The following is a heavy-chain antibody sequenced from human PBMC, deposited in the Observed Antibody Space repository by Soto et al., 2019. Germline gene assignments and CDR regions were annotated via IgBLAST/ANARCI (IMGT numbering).Heavy chain of an antibody. CDR1: GYTFTTYG. J-gene: IGHJ5*02. CDR2: ISDYNGNT. CDR3: GIGPRSSPWFDP. Sequence: QVQLVQSGAEVKKPGASVTVSCNASGYTFTTYGITWVRQAPGQGLEWMGRISDYNGNTNYAQKSQGRVTVTIDTSTATADMELRSLRSDDTAVYYCGIGPRSSPWFDPWGQGTLVNVS. V-gene: IGHV1-18*01.